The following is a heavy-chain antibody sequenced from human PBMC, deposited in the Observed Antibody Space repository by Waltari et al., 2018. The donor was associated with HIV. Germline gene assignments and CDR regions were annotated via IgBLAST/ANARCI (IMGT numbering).Heavy chain of an antibody. CDR2: ITDGATDE. CDR1: GFSFSPFG. V-gene: IGHV3-30*02. CDR3: AKDLKARGIDPSLLDT. J-gene: IGHJ1*01. D-gene: IGHD3-10*01. Sequence: VRLVESGGGVIQPGGSLRLSCAVSGFSFSPFGLHWVRQAPGGGVGVLGFITDGATDEYYLDSVKARVTISRDNAKNTLFLQMSGLRTDDTAYYFCAKDLKARGIDPSLLDTWGQGTLVTVSS.